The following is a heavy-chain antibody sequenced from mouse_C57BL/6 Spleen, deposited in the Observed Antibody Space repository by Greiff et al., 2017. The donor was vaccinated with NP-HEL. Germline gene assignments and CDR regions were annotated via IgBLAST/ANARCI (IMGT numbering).Heavy chain of an antibody. Sequence: QVQLKESGAELVRPGASVTLSCKASGYTFTDYEMHWVKQTPVPGLEWIGAIDPETGGTAYNQKFKGKAILTADKSSSTAYMELRSLTSEDSAVYYCTKIPYGSRGYWGQGTTLTVSS. D-gene: IGHD1-1*01. CDR2: IDPETGGT. CDR3: TKIPYGSRGY. CDR1: GYTFTDYE. J-gene: IGHJ2*01. V-gene: IGHV1-15*01.